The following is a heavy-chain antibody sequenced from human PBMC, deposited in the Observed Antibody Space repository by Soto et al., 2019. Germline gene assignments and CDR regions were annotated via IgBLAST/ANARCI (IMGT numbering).Heavy chain of an antibody. CDR2: IWYDGSNK. J-gene: IGHJ5*02. CDR3: ARGAARIGTNWFDP. Sequence: GGSLRHSCAASGFTFSSYGMHWVRQAPGKGLEWVAVIWYDGSNKYYADSVKGRFTISRDNSKNTLYLQMNSLRAEDTAVYYCARGAARIGTNWFDPWGQGTLVTVS. CDR1: GFTFSSYG. D-gene: IGHD6-6*01. V-gene: IGHV3-33*01.